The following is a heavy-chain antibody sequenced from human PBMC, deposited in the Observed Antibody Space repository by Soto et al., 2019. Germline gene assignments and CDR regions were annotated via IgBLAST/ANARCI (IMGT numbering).Heavy chain of an antibody. J-gene: IGHJ4*02. CDR1: GFTFSSYS. D-gene: IGHD3-16*01. V-gene: IGHV3-21*01. Sequence: EVQLVESGGGLVKPGGSLRLSCAASGFTFSSYSMNWVRQAPGKGLEWVSSISSSSSYIYYADSVKGRFTISRDNAKNSLYLQMNSLRAEDTAVYYCAGGLRLGELKGYWGQGTLVTVSS. CDR2: ISSSSSYI. CDR3: AGGLRLGELKGY.